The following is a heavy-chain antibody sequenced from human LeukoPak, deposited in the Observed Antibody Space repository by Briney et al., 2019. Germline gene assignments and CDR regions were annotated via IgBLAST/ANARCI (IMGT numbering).Heavy chain of an antibody. J-gene: IGHJ4*02. V-gene: IGHV3-48*01. CDR1: GFTFSSYS. CDR2: ISSSSSTI. Sequence: PGGSLRLPCAASGFTFSSYSMNWVRQAPGKGLEWVSYISSSSSTIYYADSVKGRFTISRDNAKNSLYLQMNSLRAEDTAVYYCARGRQPLDYWGQGTLVTVSS. CDR3: ARGRQPLDY. D-gene: IGHD6-13*01.